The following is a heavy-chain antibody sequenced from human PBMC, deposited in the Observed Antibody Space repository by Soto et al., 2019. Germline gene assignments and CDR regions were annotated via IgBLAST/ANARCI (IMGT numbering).Heavy chain of an antibody. V-gene: IGHV4-31*03. CDR2: IYYSGST. CDR1: GGSISSGGYY. Sequence: PSETLSLTCTVSGGSISSGGYYWSWIRQHPGKGLEWIGYIYYSGSTYYNPSLKSRVTISVDTSKNQFSLKLSSVTAADTAVYYRARGIRYQYYFDYWGQGTLVTVSS. J-gene: IGHJ4*02. CDR3: ARGIRYQYYFDY. D-gene: IGHD2-2*01.